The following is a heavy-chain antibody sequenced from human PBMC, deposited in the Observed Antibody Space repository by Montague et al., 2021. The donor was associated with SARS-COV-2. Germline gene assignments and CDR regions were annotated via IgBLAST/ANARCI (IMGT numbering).Heavy chain of an antibody. CDR3: ARPGRGYSYGLDAFEV. Sequence: SETLSLTCAVNSGSLRNYYWSWIRQPPGKGLEWIGEIRLPGGTNYDPSLKGRVTISLDTSNNHVALNLNSVTTADTAVYYCARPGRGYSYGLDAFEVWGQGTMVTVSS. CDR2: IRLPGGT. J-gene: IGHJ3*01. V-gene: IGHV4-34*01. CDR1: SGSLRNYY. D-gene: IGHD5-18*01.